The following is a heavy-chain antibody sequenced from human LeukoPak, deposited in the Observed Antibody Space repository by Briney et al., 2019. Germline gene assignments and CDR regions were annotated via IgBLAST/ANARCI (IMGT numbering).Heavy chain of an antibody. CDR2: IYSGGST. CDR1: GFLVSGNY. D-gene: IGHD5-18*01. V-gene: IGHV3-53*01. Sequence: AGGSLKLSCAASGFLVSGNYMSWVRQAPGKGLEWVSVIYSGGSTYYADSVKGRFTISRDNSKNTLYLQMNSLRAEDTAVYYCARYAAMDPGAFDIWGQGTMVTVSS. J-gene: IGHJ3*02. CDR3: ARYAAMDPGAFDI.